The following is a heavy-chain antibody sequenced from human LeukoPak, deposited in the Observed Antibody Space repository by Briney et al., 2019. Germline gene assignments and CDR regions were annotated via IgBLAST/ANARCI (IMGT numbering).Heavy chain of an antibody. Sequence: SQTLSLTCAISGDSVSSNSAAWNWIRQSPSRGLEWLGRTYYRSKWYNDYAVSVKSRITINPDTSKNQFSLQLNSVTPEDTAVYYCARDPGYCSGGSCYSDYYYYGMDVWGQGTTVTVSS. J-gene: IGHJ6*02. V-gene: IGHV6-1*01. CDR1: GDSVSSNSAA. D-gene: IGHD2-15*01. CDR2: TYYRSKWYN. CDR3: ARDPGYCSGGSCYSDYYYYGMDV.